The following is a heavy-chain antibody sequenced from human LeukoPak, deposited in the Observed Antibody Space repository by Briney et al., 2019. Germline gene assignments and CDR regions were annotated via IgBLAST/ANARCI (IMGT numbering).Heavy chain of an antibody. CDR2: ISNSGNT. CDR3: ARLPRGVAGPSVHFGMDV. CDR1: GGSISSSSYY. Sequence: SETLSLTCTVSGGSISSSSYYWSWIRQPPGKGLEWIAYISNSGNTNYSPSLMSRATTSVDTSKNQFSLKLSSVTAADTAVYYCARLPRGVAGPSVHFGMDVWGQGTTVTVSS. V-gene: IGHV4-61*05. J-gene: IGHJ6*02. D-gene: IGHD6-19*01.